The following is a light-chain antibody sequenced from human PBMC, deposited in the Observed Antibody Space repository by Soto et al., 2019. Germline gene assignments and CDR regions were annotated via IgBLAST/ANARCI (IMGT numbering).Light chain of an antibody. Sequence: MTQFPDTVSVTPGETVTLSCGASQSVRTNLAWYQQRPGQAPRLLIHYSSTRASDIPARFSGSGSGTNCTLAISSLQSEDFAVYYCQQYAYWPETFGQGTKVDIK. CDR3: QQYAYWPET. V-gene: IGKV3D-15*01. CDR2: YSS. CDR1: QSVRTN. J-gene: IGKJ1*01.